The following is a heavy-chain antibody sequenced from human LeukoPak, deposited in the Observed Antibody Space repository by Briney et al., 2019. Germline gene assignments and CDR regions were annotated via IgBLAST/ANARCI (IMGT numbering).Heavy chain of an antibody. Sequence: GGSLRLSCAASGFDVSNNYMSWVRQAPGKGLEWVSVIYSGGSTYYADSVKGRFTISRDNAKNTLYLQMNSLRAEDTAVYYCASRISSGNYFFDYWGQGTLVTVSS. V-gene: IGHV3-66*01. J-gene: IGHJ4*02. CDR1: GFDVSNNY. CDR3: ASRISSGNYFFDY. CDR2: IYSGGST. D-gene: IGHD1-26*01.